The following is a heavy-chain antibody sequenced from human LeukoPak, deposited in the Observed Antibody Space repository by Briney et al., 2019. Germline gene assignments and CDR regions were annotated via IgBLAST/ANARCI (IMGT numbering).Heavy chain of an antibody. CDR3: ARADQRRYNDAFDI. V-gene: IGHV4-59*01. D-gene: IGHD1-14*01. CDR1: GGSISSYY. CDR2: IYYSGST. Sequence: SETLSLTCTVSGGSISSYYWSWIRQPPGKGLEWIGYIYYSGSTNYNPSLKSRVTISVDTSKNQFSLKLSSVTAADTAVYYCARADQRRYNDAFDIWGQGTMVTVSS. J-gene: IGHJ3*02.